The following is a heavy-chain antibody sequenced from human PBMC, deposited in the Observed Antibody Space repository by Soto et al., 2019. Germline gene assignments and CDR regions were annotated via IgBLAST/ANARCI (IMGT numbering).Heavy chain of an antibody. CDR1: GFTVSSNY. Sequence: GGSLRLSCAASGFTVSSNYMSWVRQAPGKGLEWVSVIYSGGSTYYADSVKGRFTTSRDNSKNTLYLQMNSLRAEDTAVYYCARVEDGYNVDYWGQGTLVTVSS. CDR3: ARVEDGYNVDY. D-gene: IGHD5-12*01. CDR2: IYSGGST. V-gene: IGHV3-53*01. J-gene: IGHJ4*02.